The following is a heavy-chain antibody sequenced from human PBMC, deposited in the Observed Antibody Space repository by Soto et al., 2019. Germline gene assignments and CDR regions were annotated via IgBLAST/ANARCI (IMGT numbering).Heavy chain of an antibody. CDR2: INHSGST. Sequence: QVQLQQWGAGLLKPSETLSLTCADYGGSFSGYYLTWIRQPPGTGLEWIGEINHSGSTNYNPSLKSRVTISVDTSKNQFSLKLTSVTAADTAVYYCARDKITGLFDYWGQGTLVTVSS. CDR1: GGSFSGYY. J-gene: IGHJ4*02. CDR3: ARDKITGLFDY. D-gene: IGHD2-8*02. V-gene: IGHV4-34*01.